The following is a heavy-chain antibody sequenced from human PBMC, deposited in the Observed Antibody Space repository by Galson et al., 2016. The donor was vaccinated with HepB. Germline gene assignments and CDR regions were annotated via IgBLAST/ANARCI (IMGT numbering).Heavy chain of an antibody. J-gene: IGHJ6*02. Sequence: SLRLSCAASGFTFNDYWMTWVRQAPGKGLEWVANLSPDGTDKRYAGSVTGRFTISRDNPNNSVFLQMSSLRAEDTALYYYARVDYTDEGINVWGQGTTVTVSS. CDR3: ARVDYTDEGINV. D-gene: IGHD4-11*01. V-gene: IGHV3-7*01. CDR2: LSPDGTDK. CDR1: GFTFNDYW.